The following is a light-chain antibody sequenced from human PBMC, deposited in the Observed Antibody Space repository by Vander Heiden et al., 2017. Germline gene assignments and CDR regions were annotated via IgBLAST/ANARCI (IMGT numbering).Light chain of an antibody. CDR1: SSNLGSNT. Sequence: QSVLTQPPSASRTPEPRVTISGSGSSSNLGSNTVNWYQQLPGTAPKLLIYSNKQRLAGVPDRFSGSKSGTSASLAISGHQSEDEADYYCAAGDDSLNGPVFGGGTQLTVL. V-gene: IGLV1-44*01. J-gene: IGLJ7*01. CDR3: AAGDDSLNGPV. CDR2: SNK.